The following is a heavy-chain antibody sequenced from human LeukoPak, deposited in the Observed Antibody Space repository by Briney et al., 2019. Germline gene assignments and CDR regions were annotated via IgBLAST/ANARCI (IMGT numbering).Heavy chain of an antibody. Sequence: GGSLRLSCAASGFTFSSFSFYWARQAPGKGLEWVSVIGYDGSNQYYSDSVKGRFTISRDDSKNTLYLQMNSLRTDDTAVYYCARGTRYCSGSSCYIDAFDFWGQGTMVTVSS. CDR1: GFTFSSFS. V-gene: IGHV3-30*04. CDR3: ARGTRYCSGSSCYIDAFDF. J-gene: IGHJ3*01. CDR2: IGYDGSNQ. D-gene: IGHD2-2*01.